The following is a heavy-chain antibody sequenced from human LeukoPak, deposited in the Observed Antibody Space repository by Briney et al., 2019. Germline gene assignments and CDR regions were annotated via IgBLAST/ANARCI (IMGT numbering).Heavy chain of an antibody. Sequence: SETLSLTCAVSGGSISSGGYSWGWIRQPPGKGLEWVGYIYHSGSTYYNPSLKSRVTISVDRSKNQFSLKLSSVTAADTAVYYCARATGGVPAAIGAFDIWGQGTMVTVSS. CDR2: IYHSGST. CDR3: ARATGGVPAAIGAFDI. V-gene: IGHV4-30-2*01. CDR1: GGSISSGGYS. D-gene: IGHD2-2*01. J-gene: IGHJ3*02.